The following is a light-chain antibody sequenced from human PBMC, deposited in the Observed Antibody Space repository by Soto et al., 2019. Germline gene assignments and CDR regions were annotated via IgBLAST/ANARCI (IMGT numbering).Light chain of an antibody. CDR3: QQSYTTPLT. Sequence: DIQMTQSPSSLSASVGDRVTITCRASQSISKYLNWYQQKPGKAPKLLIYAASYLQSGVPSRFSGSGSGTDFTLTLTGLQPDDFATYYCQQSYTTPLTFDGGTKVQMK. CDR1: QSISKY. J-gene: IGKJ4*01. V-gene: IGKV1-39*01. CDR2: AAS.